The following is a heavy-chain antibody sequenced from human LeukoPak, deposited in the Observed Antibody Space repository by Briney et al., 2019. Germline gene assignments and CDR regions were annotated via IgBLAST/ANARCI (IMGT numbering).Heavy chain of an antibody. J-gene: IGHJ2*01. D-gene: IGHD2-8*01. CDR1: GYTFTSYG. CDR3: ARAALYCTNGVCRRWYFDL. CDR2: ISAYNGNT. V-gene: IGHV1-18*01. Sequence: GASVKVSCKASGYTFTSYGISWVRQAPGQGLEWMGWISAYNGNTNYAQKLQGRVTMTTDTSTSTAYMELRSLRSDDTAVYYCARAALYCTNGVCRRWYFDLWGRGTLVTVSS.